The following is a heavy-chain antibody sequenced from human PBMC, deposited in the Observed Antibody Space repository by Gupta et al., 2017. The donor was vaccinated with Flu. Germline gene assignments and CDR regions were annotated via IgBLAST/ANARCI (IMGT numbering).Heavy chain of an antibody. V-gene: IGHV3-23*01. Sequence: PGRGLGWVSGMSGSGGITCYADSVRGRFTSSRDNSKNTLYLQMNSLRGEDTAVYYCARGVGCLPHAYNYHMDVWGKGTTVTVS. J-gene: IGHJ6*03. CDR3: ARGVGCLPHAYNYHMDV. CDR2: MSGSGGIT. D-gene: IGHD2-2*01.